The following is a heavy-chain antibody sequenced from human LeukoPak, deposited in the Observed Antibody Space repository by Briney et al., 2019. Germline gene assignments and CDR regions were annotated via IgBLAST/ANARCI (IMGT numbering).Heavy chain of an antibody. D-gene: IGHD1-1*01. CDR1: GFTFSSYS. V-gene: IGHV3-48*01. CDR3: ARDPGNWNDGSFDY. J-gene: IGHJ4*02. CDR2: ISSSSSTI. Sequence: GGSLRLSCAASGFTFSSYSMNWVRQAPGKGLEWVSYISSSSSTIYYADSVKGRFTISRDNAKNSLYLQMNSLRAEDTAVYYCARDPGNWNDGSFDYWGQGTLVTVSS.